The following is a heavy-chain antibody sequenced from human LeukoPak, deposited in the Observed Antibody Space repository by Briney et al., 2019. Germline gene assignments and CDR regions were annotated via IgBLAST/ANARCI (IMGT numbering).Heavy chain of an antibody. Sequence: GGSLRLSCAASGFTFSSNWMHWVRQAPGKGLVWVSRINEDGSTTNYADSVKGRSTIFRDNAKNTLHLQMNSLRAEDTAVYYCVRDLGGRSGHWGQGTLVTVSS. CDR3: VRDLGGRSGH. V-gene: IGHV3-74*01. CDR1: GFTFSSNW. D-gene: IGHD1-26*01. J-gene: IGHJ4*02. CDR2: INEDGSTT.